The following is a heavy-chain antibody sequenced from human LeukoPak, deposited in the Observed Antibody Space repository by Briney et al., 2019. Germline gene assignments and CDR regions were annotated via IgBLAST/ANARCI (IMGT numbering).Heavy chain of an antibody. CDR1: GFSFDDYA. Sequence: PGGSLRLSCTVSGFSFDDYAMHWVRQAPGKGLEWVSGITWNRDKIGYGDSVKGRFTISRVNVKNVLYLQMNSLRPEDTALYYCAKDLSSAITSALVLDVWGQGTTVIVSS. V-gene: IGHV3-9*01. J-gene: IGHJ6*02. CDR2: ITWNRDKI. CDR3: AKDLSSAITSALVLDV. D-gene: IGHD3-22*01.